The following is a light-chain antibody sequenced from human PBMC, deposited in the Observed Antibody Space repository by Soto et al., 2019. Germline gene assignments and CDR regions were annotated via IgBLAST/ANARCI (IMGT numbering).Light chain of an antibody. J-gene: IGLJ1*01. V-gene: IGLV2-14*01. CDR2: EVS. Sequence: QYALTQPASMSGSPGQSSTISCTGSSNDIGAYKYVSWYQQYPGKAPKLIIFEVSNRPSGVSNRFSGSKYGNTASLTIAGLQAEDEADYHCSSYTTGSTLSVFGGGTKVTVL. CDR3: SSYTTGSTLSV. CDR1: SNDIGAYKY.